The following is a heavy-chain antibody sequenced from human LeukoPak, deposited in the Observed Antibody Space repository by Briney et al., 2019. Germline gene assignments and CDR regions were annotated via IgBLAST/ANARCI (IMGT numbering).Heavy chain of an antibody. Sequence: GGSLRLSCAGSGFTFSNYWMSWVRQAPGKGLEWVANIKQDGSEKNYADSVKGRFTISRDNSKNTLYLQMNSLRAEDTAVYYCAKGVAVAGVAYFDYWGQGTLVTVSS. CDR1: GFTFSNYW. V-gene: IGHV3-7*01. CDR3: AKGVAVAGVAYFDY. J-gene: IGHJ4*02. D-gene: IGHD6-19*01. CDR2: IKQDGSEK.